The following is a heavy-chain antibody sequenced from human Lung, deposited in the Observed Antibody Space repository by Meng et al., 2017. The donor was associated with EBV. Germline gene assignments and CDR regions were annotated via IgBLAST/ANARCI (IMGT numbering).Heavy chain of an antibody. D-gene: IGHD2-15*01. CDR2: ISAYDGNT. CDR1: GYTFDSYG. Sequence: HVWWVQSGSEVKKPGAAVRVSCKASGYTFDSYGISWVRQAPGQGLEWMGWISAYDGNTNYARKFQDRVSMTTDTSTSTVYMELRSLRSDDTAVYYCARDYSLDYWGQGTLVTVFS. J-gene: IGHJ4*02. CDR3: ARDYSLDY. V-gene: IGHV1-18*01.